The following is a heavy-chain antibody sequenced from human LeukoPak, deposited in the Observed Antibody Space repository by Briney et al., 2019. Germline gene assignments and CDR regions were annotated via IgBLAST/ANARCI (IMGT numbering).Heavy chain of an antibody. J-gene: IGHJ4*02. D-gene: IGHD5/OR15-5a*01. CDR2: IGSDGSKK. CDR1: GVMFSDHA. V-gene: IGHV3-30*04. CDR3: ARQMTSTRLFDS. Sequence: GGSLRLSCVASGVMFSDHAFHWVRQSPDKGLEWVALIGSDGSKKYYADSVQGRFTVSRENSKNTLFLQMNTLRADDTAVYFCARQMTSTRLFDSWGQGTLVTVSS.